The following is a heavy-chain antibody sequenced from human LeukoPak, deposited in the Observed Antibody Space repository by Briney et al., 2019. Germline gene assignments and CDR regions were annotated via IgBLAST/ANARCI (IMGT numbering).Heavy chain of an antibody. CDR3: AREAAVAGRYFDY. D-gene: IGHD6-19*01. J-gene: IGHJ4*02. V-gene: IGHV4-4*07. CDR2: ISTSGNT. Sequence: SETLSLTCTVSGGSISSYYWSWIRQPAGKGLEWIGRISTSGNTNYNPSLKSRVTMSVDTSKNQFSLKPNSVTAADTAVYYCAREAAVAGRYFDYWGQGTLVTVSS. CDR1: GGSISSYY.